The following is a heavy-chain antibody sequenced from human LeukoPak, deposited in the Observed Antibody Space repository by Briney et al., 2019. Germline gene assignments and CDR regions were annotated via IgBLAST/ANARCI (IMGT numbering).Heavy chain of an antibody. J-gene: IGHJ5*02. CDR3: ARRGTISPFDP. CDR1: GFTFGDFA. CDR2: IRSKGYGGTT. V-gene: IGHV3-49*04. D-gene: IGHD3-3*01. Sequence: GGSLRLSCTGSGFTFGDFAMSWVRQPPGKGLEWVGCIRSKGYGGTTEYAASVKGRFTISRDDSESIAYLQMNSLNAEDTGVYYCARRGTISPFDPWGQGTLVTVSS.